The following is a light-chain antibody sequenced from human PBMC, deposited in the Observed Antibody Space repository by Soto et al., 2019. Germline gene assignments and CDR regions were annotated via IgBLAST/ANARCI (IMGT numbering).Light chain of an antibody. CDR3: QQYNNWPPWT. CDR2: GAS. CDR1: QTVSSN. J-gene: IGKJ1*01. V-gene: IGKV3-15*01. Sequence: VMTQSPATLSVSPGERAALSCRASQTVSSNLAWYQQKPGQAPRLLIYGASTRATGIPARFSGSGSGKEFTLTISSLQSEDFAVYYCQQYNNWPPWTFGQGTKVDIK.